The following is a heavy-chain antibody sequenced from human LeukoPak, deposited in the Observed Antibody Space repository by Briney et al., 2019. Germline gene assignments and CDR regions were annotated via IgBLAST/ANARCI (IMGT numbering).Heavy chain of an antibody. J-gene: IGHJ4*02. D-gene: IGHD1-26*01. CDR1: GSSISSSNW. V-gene: IGHV4-28*05. Sequence: SETLSLTCAVSGSSISSSNWWGWIRQPPGKGLEWIGYIYYSGSIYYDPSLKSRVTMSVDTSKNQFSLNLSSVTVVDTAVYYCARSESEWDHFDYWGQGTLVTVSS. CDR3: ARSESEWDHFDY. CDR2: IYYSGSI.